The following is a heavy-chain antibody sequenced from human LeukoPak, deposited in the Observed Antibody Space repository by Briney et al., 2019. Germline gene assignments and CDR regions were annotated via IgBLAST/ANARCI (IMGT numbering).Heavy chain of an antibody. CDR3: AKGVDIVATIFSGNWFDP. CDR1: GFTFSSYA. CDR2: ISGSGGST. J-gene: IGHJ5*02. Sequence: GGSLRLSCAASGFTFSSYAMSWVRQAPGKGLEWVSAISGSGGSTYYADSVKGRLTISRDNSKNTLYLQMNSLRAEDTAVYYCAKGVDIVATIFSGNWFDPWGQGTLVTGSS. V-gene: IGHV3-23*01. D-gene: IGHD5-12*01.